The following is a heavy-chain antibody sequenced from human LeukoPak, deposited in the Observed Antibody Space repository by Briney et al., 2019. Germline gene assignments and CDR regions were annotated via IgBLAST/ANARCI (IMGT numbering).Heavy chain of an antibody. CDR1: GGSFSGYY. CDR3: ARSGYSYGYWPYFDY. Sequence: ETLSLTCAVYGGSFSGYYWSWIRQPPGKGLEWIGEINHSGSTNYNPSLKSRVTISVDTSKNQFSLKLSSVTAADTAVYYCARSGYSYGYWPYFDYWGQGTLVTVSS. D-gene: IGHD5-18*01. CDR2: INHSGST. J-gene: IGHJ4*02. V-gene: IGHV4-34*01.